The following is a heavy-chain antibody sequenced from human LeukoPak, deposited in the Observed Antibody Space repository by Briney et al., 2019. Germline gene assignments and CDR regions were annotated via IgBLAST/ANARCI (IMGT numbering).Heavy chain of an antibody. Sequence: ASVKVSCKASGYTFTSYGISWVRQAPGQGLEWMGWISAYNGNTNYAQKLQGRVTMTTDTSTSTAYMELRSLRSDDTAVYYCAKYTDYSKYFAVDHWGQGTLVTVSS. D-gene: IGHD4-4*01. CDR2: ISAYNGNT. CDR3: AKYTDYSKYFAVDH. J-gene: IGHJ4*02. CDR1: GYTFTSYG. V-gene: IGHV1-18*01.